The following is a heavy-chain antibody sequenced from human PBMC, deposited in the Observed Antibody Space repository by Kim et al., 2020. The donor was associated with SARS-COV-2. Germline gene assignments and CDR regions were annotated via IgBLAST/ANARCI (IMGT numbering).Heavy chain of an antibody. CDR3: AKDMADGYYDSSGYSNYGMDV. CDR1: GFTFDDYA. V-gene: IGHV3-9*01. Sequence: GGSLRLSCAASGFTFDDYAMHWVRQAPGKGLEWVSGISWNSGSIGYADSVKSRFTISRDNAKNSLYLQMNSLRAEDTALYYCAKDMADGYYDSSGYSNYGMDVWGQGTTVTVSS. J-gene: IGHJ6*02. CDR2: ISWNSGSI. D-gene: IGHD3-22*01.